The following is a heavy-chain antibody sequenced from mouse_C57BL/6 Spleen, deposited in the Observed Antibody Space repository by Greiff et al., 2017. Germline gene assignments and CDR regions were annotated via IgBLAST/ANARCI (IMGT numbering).Heavy chain of an antibody. CDR1: GFSLTSYG. V-gene: IGHV2-3*01. D-gene: IGHD1-1*01. Sequence: VQLQESGPGLVAPSQSLSITCTVSGFSLTSYGVSWVRQPPGKGLEWLGVIWGGGSTTYHSALISRLSISKDNSKRQDFLKLNLLQTDYTATYDCAKDYGRSYWYFDVWGTGTTVTVSS. J-gene: IGHJ1*03. CDR3: AKDYGRSYWYFDV. CDR2: IWGGGST.